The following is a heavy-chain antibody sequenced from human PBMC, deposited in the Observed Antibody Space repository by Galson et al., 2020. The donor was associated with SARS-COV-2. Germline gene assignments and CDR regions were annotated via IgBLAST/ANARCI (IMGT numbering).Heavy chain of an antibody. CDR1: GYTFTGYY. J-gene: IGHJ6*02. Sequence: ASVKVSCKASGYTFTGYYMHWVRQAPGQGLEWMGWINPNSGGTNYAQKFQGWVTMTRDTSISTAYMELSRLRSDDTAVYYCARDIGGGNPPLRYYYGMDVWGQGTTVTVSS. D-gene: IGHD2-15*01. V-gene: IGHV1-2*04. CDR2: INPNSGGT. CDR3: ARDIGGGNPPLRYYYGMDV.